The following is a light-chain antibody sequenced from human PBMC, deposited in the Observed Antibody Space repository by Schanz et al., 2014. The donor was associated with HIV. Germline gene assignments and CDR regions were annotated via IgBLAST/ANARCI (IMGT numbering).Light chain of an antibody. Sequence: QSALTQPASVSGSPGQSITISCTGTSSDVGRYNLVSWYQQHPGKAPKLMTYEGSRRPSGVPDRFSGSKSGNTASLTISGLQAEDEADYYCCSYAGTYPPLYVFGSGTKLIVL. CDR3: CSYAGTYPPLYV. V-gene: IGLV2-23*01. CDR1: SSDVGRYNL. CDR2: EGS. J-gene: IGLJ1*01.